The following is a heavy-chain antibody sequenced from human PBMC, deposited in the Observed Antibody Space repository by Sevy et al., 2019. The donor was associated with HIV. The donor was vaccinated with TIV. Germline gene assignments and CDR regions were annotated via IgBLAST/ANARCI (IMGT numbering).Heavy chain of an antibody. D-gene: IGHD6-13*01. J-gene: IGHJ5*02. Sequence: GGSLRLSCAASGFTFSSYGMHWVRQAPGKGLEWVAVISYDGSNKYYADSVKGRFTISRDNSKNTLYLQMNSLRAEDTAVYYCAKDRRIAAAPPEGFDPWGQGTLVTVSS. CDR3: AKDRRIAAAPPEGFDP. CDR2: ISYDGSNK. V-gene: IGHV3-30*18. CDR1: GFTFSSYG.